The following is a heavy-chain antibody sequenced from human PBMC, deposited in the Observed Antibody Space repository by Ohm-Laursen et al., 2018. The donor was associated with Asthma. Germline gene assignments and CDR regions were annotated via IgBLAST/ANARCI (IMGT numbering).Heavy chain of an antibody. J-gene: IGHJ4*02. V-gene: IGHV3-11*06. D-gene: IGHD3-3*01. Sequence: GSLRLSCTASGFTFSDYYMSWIRQAPGKGLEWVSYISSSSSYTNYADSVKGRFTISRDNSKNTLYLQMNSLRPDDTAVYYCARDVMEWYLPAFDFWGQGTLVTVSS. CDR1: GFTFSDYY. CDR3: ARDVMEWYLPAFDF. CDR2: ISSSSSYT.